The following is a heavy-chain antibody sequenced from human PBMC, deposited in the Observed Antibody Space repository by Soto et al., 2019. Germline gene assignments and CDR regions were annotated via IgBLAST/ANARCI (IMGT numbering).Heavy chain of an antibody. CDR1: GGSISSGGYS. CDR2: IYHSGST. Sequence: PSETLSLTCAVSGGSISSGGYSWSWIRQPQGKGLEWIGYIYHSGSTYYNPSLKSRVTISVDRSKNQFSLKLSSVTAADTAVYYCARQASGYYYGWFDPWGQGTLVTVSS. V-gene: IGHV4-30-2*01. J-gene: IGHJ5*02. D-gene: IGHD3-22*01. CDR3: ARQASGYYYGWFDP.